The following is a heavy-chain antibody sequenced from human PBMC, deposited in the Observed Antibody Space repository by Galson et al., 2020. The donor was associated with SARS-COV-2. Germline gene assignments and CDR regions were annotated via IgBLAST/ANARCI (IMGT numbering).Heavy chain of an antibody. J-gene: IGHJ6*02. CDR2: ISYVGTV. Sequence: SETLSLTCSVSDESISSTDYYWGWVRQPPGKGLEWIGSISYVGTVYYNPSLKSRVTISVDRSKNQLSLRLSSVTAADTTVYYCARSTYRDGSIFYGGMDVWGQGTTVTVSS. CDR3: ARSTYRDGSIFYGGMDV. D-gene: IGHD3-3*01. CDR1: DESISSTDYY. V-gene: IGHV4-39*01.